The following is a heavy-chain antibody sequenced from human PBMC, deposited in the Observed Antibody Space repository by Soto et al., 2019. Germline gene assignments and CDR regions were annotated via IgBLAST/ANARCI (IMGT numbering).Heavy chain of an antibody. D-gene: IGHD6-19*01. J-gene: IGHJ4*02. Sequence: SETLSLTCTVSGGSIRSYYWSWIRQPPGKGLEWIGYIYSSGSTNYNPSLKSRITISVDTSKNQFSLKLSSVTAADTAVYYCARGSGWYYYWGQGTLVTVSS. V-gene: IGHV4-4*08. CDR2: IYSSGST. CDR3: ARGSGWYYY. CDR1: GGSIRSYY.